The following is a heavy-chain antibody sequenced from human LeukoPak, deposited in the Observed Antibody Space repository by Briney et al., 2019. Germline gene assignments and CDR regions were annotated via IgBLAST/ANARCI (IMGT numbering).Heavy chain of an antibody. CDR1: GGSISSSSYY. CDR3: ARHFGGSSWGGPRDNYYYMDV. CDR2: IYYSGST. J-gene: IGHJ6*03. D-gene: IGHD6-13*01. V-gene: IGHV4-39*01. Sequence: SETLSLTCTVSGGSISSSSYYWGWIRQPPGKGLEWIGSIYYSGSTYYNPSLKGRVTISVDTSKNQFSLKLSSVTAADTAVYYCARHFGGSSWGGPRDNYYYMDVWGKGTTVTVSS.